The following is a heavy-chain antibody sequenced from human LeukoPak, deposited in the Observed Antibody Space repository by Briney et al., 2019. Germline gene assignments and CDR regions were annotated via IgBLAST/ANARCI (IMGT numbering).Heavy chain of an antibody. V-gene: IGHV1-69*13. D-gene: IGHD3-10*01. CDR1: GGTFSSYA. CDR3: ARGGGRYYGSGSYYSDFDY. CDR2: IIPIFGTA. J-gene: IGHJ4*02. Sequence: ASVKVSCKASGGTFSSYAISWVRQAPGQGLEWMGGIIPIFGTANYAQKFQGRVTITADESTSTAYMELSSLRSEDTAVYYCARGGGRYYGSGSYYSDFDYWGQGTLVTVSS.